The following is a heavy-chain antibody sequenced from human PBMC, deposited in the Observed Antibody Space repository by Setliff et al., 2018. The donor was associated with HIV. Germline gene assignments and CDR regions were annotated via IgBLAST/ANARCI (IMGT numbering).Heavy chain of an antibody. CDR3: ARGQDLGATWTGYYYYYMDV. CDR1: GGSISSGGYY. Sequence: SETLSLTCTVSGGSISSGGYYWSWIRQHPGKGLEWIGYIYHSGITYYDPSLKSRVTISLDTSKNQFSLKLSSVTAADTAVYYCARGQDLGATWTGYYYYYMDVWGKGTTVTVSS. D-gene: IGHD1-26*01. J-gene: IGHJ6*03. CDR2: IYHSGIT. V-gene: IGHV4-31*03.